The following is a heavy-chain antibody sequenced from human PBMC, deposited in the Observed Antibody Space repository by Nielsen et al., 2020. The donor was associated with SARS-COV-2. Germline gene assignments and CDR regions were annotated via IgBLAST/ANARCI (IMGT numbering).Heavy chain of an antibody. CDR3: ARVPPRWVGFDL. Sequence: SETLSLTCAVSGVSVISYNWWTWVRQPPGKGLEWIGEIHNASSPNYKPSLRSRVTISVDVSNTHVPLSLASVTAADTAVYYCARVPPRWVGFDLWGLGTLVTVSS. V-gene: IGHV4-4*02. CDR1: GVSVISYNW. J-gene: IGHJ4*02. CDR2: IHNASSP. D-gene: IGHD4-23*01.